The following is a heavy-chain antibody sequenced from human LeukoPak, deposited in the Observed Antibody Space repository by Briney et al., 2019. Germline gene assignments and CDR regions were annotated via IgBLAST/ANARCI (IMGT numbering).Heavy chain of an antibody. CDR2: IYYSGST. CDR1: GGSISSGGYY. D-gene: IGHD3-16*01. V-gene: IGHV4-31*03. CDR3: ARPRGGKDWFDP. J-gene: IGHJ5*02. Sequence: SQTLSLTCTVSGGSISSGGYYWSWIRQHPGKGLEWIGYIYYSGSTYYNPSLKSRVTISVDTSKNQFSLKLSSVTAADTAVYYCARPRGGKDWFDPWGQGTLVTVSS.